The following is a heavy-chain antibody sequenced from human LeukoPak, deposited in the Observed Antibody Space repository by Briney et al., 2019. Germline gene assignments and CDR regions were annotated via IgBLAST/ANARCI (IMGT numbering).Heavy chain of an antibody. CDR3: ARPSASGSKSDRGWFDS. D-gene: IGHD3-10*01. Sequence: GESLKISCKGSGYSFTSYWIGWVRQMPGKGLEWMGISDPGDSDTTYSPSFQGQVTISADKSISTAYLQWISLKASDTAMYYCARPSASGSKSDRGWFDSWGQGTLVTVS. V-gene: IGHV5-51*01. CDR2: SDPGDSDT. J-gene: IGHJ5*01. CDR1: GYSFTSYW.